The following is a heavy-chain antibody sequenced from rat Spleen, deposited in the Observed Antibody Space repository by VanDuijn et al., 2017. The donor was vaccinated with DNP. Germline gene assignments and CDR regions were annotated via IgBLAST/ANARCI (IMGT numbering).Heavy chain of an antibody. V-gene: IGHV5-25*01. CDR1: GFTFSNYY. CDR3: TRIHTTGIIGY. Sequence: EVQLVESGGGLVQPGRSLKLSCAASGFTFSNYYMAWVRQAPKKGLEWVATINTSGSRTSYPDSVKGRFTVSRDNAKSTLYLQMDSLRSEDTANYYCTRIHTTGIIGYWGQGVMVTVSS. J-gene: IGHJ2*01. D-gene: IGHD1-9*01. CDR2: INTSGSRT.